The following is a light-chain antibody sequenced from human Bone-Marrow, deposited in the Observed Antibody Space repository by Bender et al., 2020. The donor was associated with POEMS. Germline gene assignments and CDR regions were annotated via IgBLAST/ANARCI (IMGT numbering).Light chain of an antibody. CDR1: SSDVGSYNL. V-gene: IGLV2-14*02. CDR3: SSYRSSNTVV. J-gene: IGLJ2*01. CDR2: EDT. Sequence: QSALTQPASVSGSPGQSITISCTGTSSDVGSYNLVSWYQQYPGQAPKLLIYEDTKRPSGVSNRFSASKSGNTASLTISGLQAEDEADYYCSSYRSSNTVVFGGGTKLTVL.